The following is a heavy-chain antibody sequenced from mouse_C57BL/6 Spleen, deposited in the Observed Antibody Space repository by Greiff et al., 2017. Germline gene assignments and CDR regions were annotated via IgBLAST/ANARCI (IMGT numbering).Heavy chain of an antibody. D-gene: IGHD1-1*01. CDR2: INYDGSST. V-gene: IGHV5-16*01. CDR1: GFTFSDYY. Sequence: EVMLVESEGGLVQPGSSMKLSCTASGFTFSDYYMAWVRQVPEKGLEWVANINYDGSSTYYLDSLKSRFIISRDNAKNILYLQMSSLKSEDTATYYCAREYGSSHWYFDVWGTGTTVTVSS. J-gene: IGHJ1*03. CDR3: AREYGSSHWYFDV.